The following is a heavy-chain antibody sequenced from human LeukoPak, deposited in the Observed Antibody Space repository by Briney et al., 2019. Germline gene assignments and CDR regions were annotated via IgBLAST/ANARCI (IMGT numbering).Heavy chain of an antibody. V-gene: IGHV3-23*01. Sequence: GGSLRLSCVASGFSFSTSLMGWVRQAPGKGLEWVSAISGGGETTYHADSVKGRFTISRDNSESTLYLRMDSLGADDTAVYYCAKVREAWDYWGQGTQVTVSS. CDR2: ISGGGETT. CDR3: AKVREAWDY. CDR1: GFSFSTSL. J-gene: IGHJ4*02. D-gene: IGHD5-24*01.